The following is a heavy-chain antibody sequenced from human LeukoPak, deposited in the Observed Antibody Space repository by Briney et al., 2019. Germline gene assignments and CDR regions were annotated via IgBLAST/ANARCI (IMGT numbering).Heavy chain of an antibody. D-gene: IGHD5-12*01. CDR2: ISYSGST. CDR1: GGSMSNYY. Sequence: SETLSLTCTVSGGSMSNYYWSWVRQTPGKGLEWIGYISYSGSTNHNPPLKSRVTISVDTSKNRFSLKLSSVTAADTAVYYCARRGRAAGIYGGYEYWYFDYWGQGTLVTVSS. CDR3: ARRGRAAGIYGGYEYWYFDY. J-gene: IGHJ4*02. V-gene: IGHV4-59*08.